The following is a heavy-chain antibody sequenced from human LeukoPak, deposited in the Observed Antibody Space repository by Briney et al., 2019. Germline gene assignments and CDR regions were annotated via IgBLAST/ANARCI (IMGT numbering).Heavy chain of an antibody. CDR2: INHSGST. D-gene: IGHD1-26*01. CDR3: AREPLFPEWELETTYFDY. J-gene: IGHJ4*02. Sequence: PSETLSLTCAVYGGSFSGYYWSWIRQPPGKGLEWIGEINHSGSTNYNPSLKSRVTISVDTSKNQISLKLSSVTAEDTAVYYCAREPLFPEWELETTYFDYWGQGTLVTVSS. V-gene: IGHV4-34*01. CDR1: GGSFSGYY.